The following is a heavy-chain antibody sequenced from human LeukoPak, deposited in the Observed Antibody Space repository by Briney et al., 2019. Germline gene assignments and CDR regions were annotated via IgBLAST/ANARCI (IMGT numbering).Heavy chain of an antibody. D-gene: IGHD3-10*01. CDR2: ISGSGGST. V-gene: IGHV3-23*01. CDR3: ARDLTTMVRGVMGAFDI. Sequence: GGSLRLSCAASGFTFSSYAMSWVRQAPGKGLEWVSAISGSGGSTYYADSVKGRFTISRDNSKNTLYLQMNSLRAEDTAVYYCARDLTTMVRGVMGAFDIWGQGTMVTVSS. J-gene: IGHJ3*02. CDR1: GFTFSSYA.